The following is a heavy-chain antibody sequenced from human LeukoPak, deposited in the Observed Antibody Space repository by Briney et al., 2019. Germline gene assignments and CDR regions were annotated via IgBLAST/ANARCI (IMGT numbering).Heavy chain of an antibody. Sequence: PGGSLRLSCVASGFTFSNYAMSWVRQAPGKGLELVSGIYGSDDKTVYGDAVKGRFTISRDNSKNTSYLQMNSLRADDTAVYYCAKTQGYYDAWGQGALVTVSS. D-gene: IGHD2-15*01. CDR2: IYGSDDKT. J-gene: IGHJ5*02. CDR1: GFTFSNYA. CDR3: AKTQGYYDA. V-gene: IGHV3-23*01.